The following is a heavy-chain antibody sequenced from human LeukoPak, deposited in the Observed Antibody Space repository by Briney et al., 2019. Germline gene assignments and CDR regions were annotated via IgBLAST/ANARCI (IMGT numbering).Heavy chain of an antibody. CDR1: GGSITTYY. J-gene: IGHJ6*02. CDR2: IYHSGST. CDR3: ARLGYYYYYDMDV. Sequence: SETLSLTCTVSGGSITTYYWSWIRQPPGKGLEWIGYIYHSGSTNYNPSLKSRVTISVDTSKNQFSLKLSSVTAADTAVYYCARLGYYYYYDMDVWGQGTTVTVSS. V-gene: IGHV4-59*01.